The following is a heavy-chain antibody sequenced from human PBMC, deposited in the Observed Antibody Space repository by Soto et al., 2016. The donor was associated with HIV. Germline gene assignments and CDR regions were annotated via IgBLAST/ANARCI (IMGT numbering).Heavy chain of an antibody. CDR1: KFTFSSYA. Sequence: EVQLLESGGGLVQPGGSLRLSCAASKFTFSSYAMSWVRQAPGKGLEWVSAISGSGGSTYYADSVKGRFTISRDNSKNILYLQMNSLRAEDTAVYYCAKDRGTMVRGVTLYYYYYVWTSGPRDRQSPSPQ. D-gene: IGHD3-10*01. CDR3: AKDRGTMVRGVTLYYYYYVWTS. V-gene: IGHV3-23*01. J-gene: IGHJ6*04. CDR2: ISGSGGST.